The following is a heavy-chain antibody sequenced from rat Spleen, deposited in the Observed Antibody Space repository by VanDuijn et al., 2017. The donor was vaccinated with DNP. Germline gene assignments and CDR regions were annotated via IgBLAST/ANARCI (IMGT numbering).Heavy chain of an antibody. V-gene: IGHV2-47*01. CDR3: ARRAYGFTSFDY. CDR2: IWNNGGT. J-gene: IGHJ2*01. D-gene: IGHD1-11*01. CDR1: GLSVTNNN. Sequence: QVQLKESGPGLVRPSQTLSLTCTVSGLSVTNNNVGWIRLPPGKGLEWMGLIWNNGGTVYNSAIKSRLSISRDTSKSQVFLKMNSLQTEDTAMYFCARRAYGFTSFDYWGQGVMVTVSS.